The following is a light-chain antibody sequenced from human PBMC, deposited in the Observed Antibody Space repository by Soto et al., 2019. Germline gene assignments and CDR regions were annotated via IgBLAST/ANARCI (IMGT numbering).Light chain of an antibody. CDR2: DAS. J-gene: IGKJ1*01. Sequence: DIQMTQSPSTLSASVGDRVTITCRASQSISSWLAWYQQKPGKAPKVLIYDASSLEGGVPSRFSGSGSGTEFSLTISSLQPDDFATYYCQQYNHYWTFGQGTKWIS. CDR1: QSISSW. V-gene: IGKV1-5*01. CDR3: QQYNHYWT.